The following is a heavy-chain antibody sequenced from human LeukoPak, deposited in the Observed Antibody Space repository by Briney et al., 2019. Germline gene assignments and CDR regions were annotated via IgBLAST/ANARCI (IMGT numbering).Heavy chain of an antibody. Sequence: ASVKVSCKASGYTLTGYYMHWVRQAPGQGLEWMGWINPNSGGTNYAQKFQGRVTMTRDTSISTAYMELSRLRSDDTAVYYCAREWVDTAMVTTLNWFDPWGQGTLVTVSS. D-gene: IGHD5-18*01. J-gene: IGHJ5*02. CDR1: GYTLTGYY. CDR3: AREWVDTAMVTTLNWFDP. CDR2: INPNSGGT. V-gene: IGHV1-2*02.